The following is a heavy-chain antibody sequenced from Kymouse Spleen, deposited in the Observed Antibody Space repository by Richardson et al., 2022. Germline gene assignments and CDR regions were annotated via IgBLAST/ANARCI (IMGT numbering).Heavy chain of an antibody. CDR3: ARDLLYGSGSSYYYYGMDV. CDR2: ISSSSSYI. J-gene: IGHJ6*02. V-gene: IGHV3-21*03. CDR1: GFTFSSYS. Sequence: EVQLVESGGGLVKPGGSLRLSCAASGFTFSSYSMNWVRQAPGKGLEWVSSISSSSSYIYYADSVKGRFTISRDNAKNSLYLQMNSLRAEDTAVYYCARDLLYGSGSSYYYYGMDVWGQGTTVTVSS. D-gene: IGHD3-10*01.